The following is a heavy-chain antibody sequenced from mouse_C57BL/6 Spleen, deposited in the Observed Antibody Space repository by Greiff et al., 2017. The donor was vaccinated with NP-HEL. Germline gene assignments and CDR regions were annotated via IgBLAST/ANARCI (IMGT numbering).Heavy chain of an antibody. D-gene: IGHD2-2*01. CDR1: GFTFSDYG. J-gene: IGHJ2*01. CDR3: AKVGGYDYFDY. CDR2: ISSGSSTI. V-gene: IGHV5-17*01. Sequence: VKLMESGGGLVKPGGSLKLSCAASGFTFSDYGMHWVRQAPEKGLEWVAYISSGSSTIYYADTVKGRFTISRDNAKNTLFLQMTSLRSEDTAMYYCAKVGGYDYFDYWGQGTTLTVSS.